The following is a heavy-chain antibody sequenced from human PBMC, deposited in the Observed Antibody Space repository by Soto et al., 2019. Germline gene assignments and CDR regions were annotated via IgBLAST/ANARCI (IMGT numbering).Heavy chain of an antibody. V-gene: IGHV3-74*01. D-gene: IGHD1-1*01. J-gene: IGHJ4*02. CDR1: VFTFSSYV. CDR3: ATDRDWKVDY. Sequence: WWSLRLSCSASVFTFSSYVMHWSRQAPGKGLVWVSRINHDGSVTGYADSVKGRFTISRDDAKNTLYLQMNSLRVEDTAVYYCATDRDWKVDYWGQGALVTVSS. CDR2: INHDGSVT.